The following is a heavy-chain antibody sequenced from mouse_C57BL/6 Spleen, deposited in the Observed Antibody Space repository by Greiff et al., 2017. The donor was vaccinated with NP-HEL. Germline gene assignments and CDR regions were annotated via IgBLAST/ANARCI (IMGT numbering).Heavy chain of an antibody. D-gene: IGHD2-14*01. CDR1: GFTFRSSG. Sequence: VPLLESVCVLVKPGGSLQLSCAASGFTFRSSGLSCVRHTPVKRLAWVATISSGGSYTYYPDSVKGRFTISRDNAKNTLYLQMSSLKSEDTAMYYCARHGGNYAMDYWGQGTSVTVSS. V-gene: IGHV5-6*01. CDR3: ARHGGNYAMDY. J-gene: IGHJ4*01. CDR2: ISSGGSYT.